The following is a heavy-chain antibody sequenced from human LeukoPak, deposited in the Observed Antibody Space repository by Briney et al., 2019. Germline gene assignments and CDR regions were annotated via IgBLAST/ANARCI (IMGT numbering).Heavy chain of an antibody. Sequence: GGSLRPSCAASGFTFSSYAMSWVRQAPGKGLEWVSSISLSSSYIYYADSMKGRFTISRDNAKNSLYLQMNSLRAEDTAVYYCARGSMVRGVEYYFDYWGQGTLVTVSS. D-gene: IGHD3-10*01. V-gene: IGHV3-21*01. CDR3: ARGSMVRGVEYYFDY. CDR2: ISLSSSYI. CDR1: GFTFSSYA. J-gene: IGHJ4*02.